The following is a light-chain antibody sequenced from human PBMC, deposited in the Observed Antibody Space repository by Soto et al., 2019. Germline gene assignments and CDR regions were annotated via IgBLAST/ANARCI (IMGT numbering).Light chain of an antibody. CDR2: RNN. CDR1: SSNIGSNY. V-gene: IGLV1-47*01. J-gene: IGLJ1*01. Sequence: QSALTQPPSASGTPGQRVTISCSGSSSNIGSNYVYWYQQLPGTAPKLLIYRNNQRPSGVPDRFSGSKSGTSASLAISGLRSEDEADYSCAAWDDSLSGYVFGTVTKVTDL. CDR3: AAWDDSLSGYV.